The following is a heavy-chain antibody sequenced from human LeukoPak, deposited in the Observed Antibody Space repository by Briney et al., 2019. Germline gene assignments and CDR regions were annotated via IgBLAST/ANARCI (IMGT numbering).Heavy chain of an antibody. CDR1: GFTFSSYA. V-gene: IGHV3-23*01. Sequence: GGSLRLSCAASGFTFSSYAMSWVRQAPGKGLEWVSAISGSGGSTYYTDSVKGRFTISRDNSKNTLYLQMNSLRAEDTAVYYCAKGSIRWLQSPFDYWGQGTLVTVSS. D-gene: IGHD5-24*01. CDR3: AKGSIRWLQSPFDY. CDR2: ISGSGGST. J-gene: IGHJ4*02.